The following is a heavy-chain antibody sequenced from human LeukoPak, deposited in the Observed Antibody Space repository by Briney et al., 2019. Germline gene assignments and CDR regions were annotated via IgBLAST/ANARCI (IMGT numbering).Heavy chain of an antibody. CDR2: IGLASGFV. CDR3: ARDHNWAFDS. V-gene: IGHV3-21*05. Sequence: PGGFLRLSCAASGFTFSDYSMNWVRRAPGRGLEWISYIGLASGFVSYADSVKGRFTISSDTARNSVYLQMNSLRAEDTAVYYCARDHNWAFDSWGQGTLVTVSS. D-gene: IGHD1-20*01. CDR1: GFTFSDYS. J-gene: IGHJ4*02.